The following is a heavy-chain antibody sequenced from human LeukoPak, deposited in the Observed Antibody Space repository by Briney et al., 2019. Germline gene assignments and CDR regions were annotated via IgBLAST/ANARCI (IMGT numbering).Heavy chain of an antibody. CDR2: ISSSSSYI. CDR3: ARATLHSTSCPIY. V-gene: IGHV3-21*01. Sequence: GGSLRLSCAASGFTFSSYSMNWVRQAPGRGLEWVSSISSSSSYIYYADSVKGRFTISRDNAKNSLYLQMNSLRAEDTAVYYCARATLHSTSCPIYWGQGTLVTVSS. CDR1: GFTFSSYS. D-gene: IGHD2-2*01. J-gene: IGHJ4*02.